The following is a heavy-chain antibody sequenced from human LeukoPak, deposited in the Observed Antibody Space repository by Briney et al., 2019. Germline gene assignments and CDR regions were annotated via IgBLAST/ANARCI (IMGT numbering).Heavy chain of an antibody. CDR2: IAGTGGST. V-gene: IGHV3-23*01. CDR1: GFTFNNYA. CDR3: AKAFRIVGIGNPDDAFDV. Sequence: PGGSLRLSCAASGFTFNNYAMNSVRQPPGKGLEWVSSIAGTGGSTYYADSVKGRFTLSRDNSENTLYLQLNSLRAEDSGIYYCAKAFRIVGIGNPDDAFDVWGQGTVVTVSS. D-gene: IGHD1-26*01. J-gene: IGHJ3*01.